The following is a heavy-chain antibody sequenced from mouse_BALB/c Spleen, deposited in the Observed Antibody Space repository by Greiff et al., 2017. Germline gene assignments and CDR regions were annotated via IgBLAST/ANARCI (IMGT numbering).Heavy chain of an antibody. CDR1: GYAFTNYL. CDR2: INPGSGGT. CDR3: ARSKPPYFDV. V-gene: IGHV1-54*03. J-gene: IGHJ1*01. Sequence: VQLQESGAELVRPGTSVKVSCKASGYAFTNYLIEWVKQRPGQGLEWIGVINPGSGGTNYNEKFKGKATLTADKSSSTAYMQLSSLTSDDSAVYFCARSKPPYFDVWGAGTTVTVSS.